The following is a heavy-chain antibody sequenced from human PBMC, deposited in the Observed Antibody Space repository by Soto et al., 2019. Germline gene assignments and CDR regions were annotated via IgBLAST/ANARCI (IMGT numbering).Heavy chain of an antibody. V-gene: IGHV1-69*02. CDR1: AGTFDTYS. CDR2: TIPAIDLI. J-gene: IGHJ4*02. D-gene: IGHD3-10*01. Sequence: QVQLVQSGAEVKKPGASVKVSCKASAGTFDTYSIMWVRQAPGQGLEWMGRTIPAIDLINYAQKFQGRFTXXXDXXTTTVYMELRSLRYEDTAIYYCARTGSFDYWGQGTLVTVSS. CDR3: ARTGSFDY.